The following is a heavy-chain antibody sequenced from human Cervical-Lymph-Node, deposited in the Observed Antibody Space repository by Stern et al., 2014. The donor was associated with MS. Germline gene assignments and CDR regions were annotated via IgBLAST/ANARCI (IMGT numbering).Heavy chain of an antibody. Sequence: EVQLVQSGGVLVQPGGSLRLSCVASGFSFSGYWMHWLRQPPGKGPVWLSRMNSDGSRINYADSVKGRFTISRDNAKHTLYLQMNSLRAEDSAVYYCARDGFTKAMDVWGQGTTVTVS. J-gene: IGHJ6*02. CDR1: GFSFSGYW. CDR3: ARDGFTKAMDV. CDR2: MNSDGSRI. D-gene: IGHD3-3*01. V-gene: IGHV3-74*01.